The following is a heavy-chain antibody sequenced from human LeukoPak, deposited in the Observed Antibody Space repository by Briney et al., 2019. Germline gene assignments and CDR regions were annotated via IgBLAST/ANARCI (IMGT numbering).Heavy chain of an antibody. Sequence: ASVKVSCKASGYTFTSYDINRVRQATGQGLEWMGWMNPNSGNTGYAQKFQGRVTMTRNTSISTAYMELSSLRSEDTAVYYCARGARRVVRGVISYYFDYWGQGTLVTVSS. D-gene: IGHD3-10*01. CDR1: GYTFTSYD. CDR3: ARGARRVVRGVISYYFDY. J-gene: IGHJ4*02. V-gene: IGHV1-8*01. CDR2: MNPNSGNT.